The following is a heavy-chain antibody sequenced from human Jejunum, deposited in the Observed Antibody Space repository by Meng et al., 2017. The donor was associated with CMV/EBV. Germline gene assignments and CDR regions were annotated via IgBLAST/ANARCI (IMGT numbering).Heavy chain of an antibody. J-gene: IGHJ4*02. D-gene: IGHD2-8*01. CDR3: TRDMGNGRVDY. CDR1: GGSISSSGYF. CDR2: VHYSGST. V-gene: IGHV4-39*07. Sequence: QLQLPEAGPGLVKPSETLSLTCTVSGGSISSSGYFWGWIRQPPGKGLEGIGSVHYSGSTYYNPSLKDRVTISIDTSRTQFSLKLTSVTAADTAVYYCTRDMGNGRVDYWGQGTLVTVSS.